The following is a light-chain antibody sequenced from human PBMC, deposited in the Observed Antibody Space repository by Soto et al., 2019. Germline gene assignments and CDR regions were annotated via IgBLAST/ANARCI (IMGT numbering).Light chain of an antibody. CDR2: GAS. Sequence: EIVMTQSPATLSVSPGERATLSCRASQSVSSTLAWYQQKPGQAPTLLIYGASTRATGIPARFSGSGSGTEFTLTISSLQSEDVAVYYCQQYNNCPPWTFGQGTKVEIK. CDR3: QQYNNCPPWT. CDR1: QSVSST. V-gene: IGKV3-15*01. J-gene: IGKJ1*01.